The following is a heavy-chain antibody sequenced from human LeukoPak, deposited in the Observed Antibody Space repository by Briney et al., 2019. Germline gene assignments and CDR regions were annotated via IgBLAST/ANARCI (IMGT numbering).Heavy chain of an antibody. D-gene: IGHD2-2*01. V-gene: IGHV3-7*01. Sequence: PGGSLRLSCAASGFTFSSYWMSWVRRAPGKGLEWVASIKQDGSEKYYVDSVKGRFTISRDNAKNSLYLQMNSLRAEDTAVYYCARENMGRYRSSTSCPYGMDVWGQGTTVTVSS. J-gene: IGHJ6*02. CDR2: IKQDGSEK. CDR1: GFTFSSYW. CDR3: ARENMGRYRSSTSCPYGMDV.